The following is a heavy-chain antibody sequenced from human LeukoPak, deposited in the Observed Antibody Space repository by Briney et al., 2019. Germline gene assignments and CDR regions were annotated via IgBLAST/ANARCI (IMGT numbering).Heavy chain of an antibody. D-gene: IGHD3-16*02. Sequence: ASLKVSCKASGYTFTGYYIYWVRQAPGEGLEWMGRNNPNSGGTNYAQKFQGRVTMTRDTAISTAYMELSRLRSDDTAVYYCARGDRFSLFDIWGQGTMVTVSS. J-gene: IGHJ3*02. CDR3: ARGDRFSLFDI. CDR1: GYTFTGYY. CDR2: NNPNSGGT. V-gene: IGHV1-2*06.